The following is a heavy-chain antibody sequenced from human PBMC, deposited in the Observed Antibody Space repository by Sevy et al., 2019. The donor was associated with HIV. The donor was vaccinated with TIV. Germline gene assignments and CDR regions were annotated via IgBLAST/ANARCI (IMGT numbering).Heavy chain of an antibody. J-gene: IGHJ3*02. D-gene: IGHD2-15*01. V-gene: IGHV3-30*02. CDR1: GFTFSSYG. CDR3: AKGRREDIVVVVAATPNQADAFDI. Sequence: GGSLRLSCAASGFTFSSYGMHWVRQAPGKGLEWVAFIRYDGSNKYYADSVKGRFTISRDNSKNTRYLQMNSLRAEDTAVYYCAKGRREDIVVVVAATPNQADAFDIWGQGTMVTVSS. CDR2: IRYDGSNK.